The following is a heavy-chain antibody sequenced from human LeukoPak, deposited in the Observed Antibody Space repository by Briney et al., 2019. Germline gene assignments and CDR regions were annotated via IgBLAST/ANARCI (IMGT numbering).Heavy chain of an antibody. CDR3: ARDLAVRGVPREVDY. CDR1: GYSFTSYG. Sequence: ASVKVSCKASGYSFTSYGISWVRLAPGQGLEWMGWISAYNGNTNYAQKLQGRVTMTTDTSTSTAYMELRSLRSDDTAVYYCARDLAVRGVPREVDYWGQGTLVTVSS. J-gene: IGHJ4*02. CDR2: ISAYNGNT. V-gene: IGHV1-18*01. D-gene: IGHD3-10*01.